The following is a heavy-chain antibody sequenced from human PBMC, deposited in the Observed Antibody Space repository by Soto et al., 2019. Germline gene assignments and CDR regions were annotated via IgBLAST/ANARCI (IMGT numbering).Heavy chain of an antibody. J-gene: IGHJ4*02. CDR1: GYTFTNYA. D-gene: IGHD3-22*01. CDR2: INTGNGNT. CDR3: AREWFTYYFDY. Sequence: ASVKVSCKASGYTFTNYAMHWVRQAPGQRLEWMGWINTGNGNTKFSQKFQGRVTITRDTSASTAYMELSSLRSEDTAVYYCAREWFTYYFDYWGQGTLVTVSS. V-gene: IGHV1-3*04.